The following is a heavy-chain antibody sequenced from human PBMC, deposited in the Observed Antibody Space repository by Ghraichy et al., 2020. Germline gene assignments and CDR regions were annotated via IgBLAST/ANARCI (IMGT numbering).Heavy chain of an antibody. J-gene: IGHJ5*02. CDR1: GDSMNNYY. Sequence: LSLTCTVSGDSMNNYYWSWIRQPPGKGLEWIGYVHHVGSTDYSPSFKRRATISLDTSKNQFSLRLTSVTAADTAVYYCARHKDDSGSLRTFNWFDPWGQGTHVAVSS. CDR2: VHHVGST. CDR3: ARHKDDSGSLRTFNWFDP. V-gene: IGHV4-59*08. D-gene: IGHD1-26*01.